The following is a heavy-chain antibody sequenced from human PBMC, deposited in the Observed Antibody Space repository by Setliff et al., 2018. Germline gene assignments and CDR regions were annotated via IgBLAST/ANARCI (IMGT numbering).Heavy chain of an antibody. Sequence: SGPTLVNPSQTLTLTCTFSGFSLSESGEAVGWVRQPPGKALEWLALISWDDDDRYSPSLKNRVTLTKDTSKNQVVLTMSNVDPVDTATYYCAHIRGRVWDYWGPGTLVTVSS. CDR3: AHIRGRVWDY. V-gene: IGHV2-5*02. CDR1: GFSLSESGEA. J-gene: IGHJ4*02. CDR2: ISWDDDD.